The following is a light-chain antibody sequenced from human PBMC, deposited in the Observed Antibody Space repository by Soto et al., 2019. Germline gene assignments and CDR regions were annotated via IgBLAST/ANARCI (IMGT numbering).Light chain of an antibody. CDR1: QTIDRH. Sequence: DIQMTQSPSSLSASVGDRVTITCRASQTIDRHLNWYQQKPGKAPKLLIYGASSLQSGVPSGFSGSGSGTDFTLTITSLQPEDFATYYCQQGYNTPRTFGQRTKLEMK. CDR3: QQGYNTPRT. V-gene: IGKV1-39*01. CDR2: GAS. J-gene: IGKJ1*01.